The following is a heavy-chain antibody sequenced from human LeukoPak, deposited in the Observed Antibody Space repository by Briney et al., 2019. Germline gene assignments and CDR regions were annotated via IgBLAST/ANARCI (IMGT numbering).Heavy chain of an antibody. V-gene: IGHV1-69*13. CDR3: ASRTVTGYDYYGMDV. CDR2: IIPIFGTA. J-gene: IGHJ6*02. CDR1: GGTFSSYA. D-gene: IGHD4-17*01. Sequence: SVKVSCKASGGTFSSYAISWVRQAPGQGLEWMGGIIPIFGTANYTQKYQGIVTTSANDTTSTSYMKLNRLRSEETAEYYGASRTVTGYDYYGMDVWGQEATVTVAS.